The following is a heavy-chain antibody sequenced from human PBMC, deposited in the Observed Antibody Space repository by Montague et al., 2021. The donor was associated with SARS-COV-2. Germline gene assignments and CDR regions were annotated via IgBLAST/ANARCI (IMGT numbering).Heavy chain of an antibody. V-gene: IGHV4-59*01. CDR2: IYCSGNT. Sequence: SETLSLTCTVSGGSISSYNWSWIRQPPGKGLECIGYIYCSGNTNYNPFLKSRVTISVDASKSQFSLKLSSVTAADTAVYYCAGLQGDGSLYGMDVWGQGTTVTVSS. CDR3: AGLQGDGSLYGMDV. J-gene: IGHJ6*02. CDR1: GGSISSYN. D-gene: IGHD5-24*01.